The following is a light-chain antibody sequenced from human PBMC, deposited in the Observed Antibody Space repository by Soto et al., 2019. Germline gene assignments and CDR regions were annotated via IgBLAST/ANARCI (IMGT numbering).Light chain of an antibody. CDR1: QTVGNIY. V-gene: IGKV3-20*01. Sequence: EIVLTQSPGTLSLSPGERATLSFTASQTVGNIYLGWYQQKPGQSPRLLISGTSNRATGIPDRFSGSGSGTDFTLTISRLAPEDFAVYYCQQYGTIPFTFGPGTKVDI. CDR2: GTS. J-gene: IGKJ3*01. CDR3: QQYGTIPFT.